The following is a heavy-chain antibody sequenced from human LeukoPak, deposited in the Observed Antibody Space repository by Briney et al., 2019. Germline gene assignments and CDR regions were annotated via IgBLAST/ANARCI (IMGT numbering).Heavy chain of an antibody. CDR2: ITSSGDVT. J-gene: IGHJ4*02. CDR1: GFSFGNYD. D-gene: IGHD1-7*01. CDR3: AKYRGMTGTSELDY. Sequence: GGSLRLSCAVSGFSFGNYDMTWVRQAPGRGLEWVSSITSSGDVTFYSDSVKGRFTISRDNSQNTLYLQMNSLRAEDTAIYFCAKYRGMTGTSELDYWGQGTLVTVSS. V-gene: IGHV3-23*01.